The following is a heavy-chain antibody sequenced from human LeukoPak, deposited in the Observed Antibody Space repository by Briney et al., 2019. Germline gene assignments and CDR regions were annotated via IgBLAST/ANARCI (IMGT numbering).Heavy chain of an antibody. CDR3: ARDNTIYYAFDI. V-gene: IGHV4-39*07. J-gene: IGHJ3*02. CDR1: GGSISSSSYY. Sequence: SETLSLTCTVSGGSISSSSYYWGWIRQPPGKGLEWIGSIYYSGSTYYNPSLKSRVTISVDTSKNQFSLKLSSVTAADTAVYYCARDNTIYYAFDIWGQGTMVTVSS. CDR2: IYYSGST. D-gene: IGHD3-3*01.